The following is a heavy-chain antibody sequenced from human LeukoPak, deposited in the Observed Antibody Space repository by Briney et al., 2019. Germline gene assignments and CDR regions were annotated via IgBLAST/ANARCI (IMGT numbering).Heavy chain of an antibody. V-gene: IGHV4-59*08. J-gene: IGHJ2*01. CDR2: IYYSGST. CDR1: GGSISSYY. Sequence: SETLSLTCTVSGGSISSYYWSWIRQPPGKGLEWIGYIYYSGSTNYNPSLKSRVTISVDTSKNQFSLKLSSVTAADTAVDYCARGLPHYWYFDLWGRGTLVTVSS. D-gene: IGHD5-12*01. CDR3: ARGLPHYWYFDL.